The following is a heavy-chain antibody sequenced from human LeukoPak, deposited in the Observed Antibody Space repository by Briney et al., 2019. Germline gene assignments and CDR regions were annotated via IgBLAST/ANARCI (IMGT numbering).Heavy chain of an antibody. CDR2: IFDRGTT. V-gene: IGHV4-39*01. CDR1: GGSIRSSNCY. J-gene: IGHJ4*02. D-gene: IGHD5-24*01. CDR3: ARHEEEDGYNAKSPDH. Sequence: SETLSLTCSVSGGSIRSSNCYWGWIRQPPGMGLEWIGSIFDRGTTYYNPSLKSRVTISVDTSKNQFSLRLTSVTAADTAVYFCARHEEEDGYNAKSPDHWGQGTLVTASS.